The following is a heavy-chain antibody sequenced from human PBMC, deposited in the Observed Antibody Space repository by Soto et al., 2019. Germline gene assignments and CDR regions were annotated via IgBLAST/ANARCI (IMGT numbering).Heavy chain of an antibody. CDR2: MNPNSGNT. CDR1: GYTFTSYD. Sequence: ASVKVSCKASGYTFTSYDINWVRQATGQGLEWMGWMNPNSGNTGYAQKFQGRVTMTRNTSISTVYMELSSLRSEDTAVYYCARAPILYSSSWYWFDPWGQGTLVTVSS. D-gene: IGHD6-13*01. V-gene: IGHV1-8*01. J-gene: IGHJ5*02. CDR3: ARAPILYSSSWYWFDP.